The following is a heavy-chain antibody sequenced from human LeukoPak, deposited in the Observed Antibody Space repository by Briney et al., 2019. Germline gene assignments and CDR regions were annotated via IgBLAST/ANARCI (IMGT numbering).Heavy chain of an antibody. CDR3: ARESEQQPYGMDV. CDR2: ISAYNGNT. J-gene: IGHJ6*02. D-gene: IGHD6-13*01. V-gene: IGHV1-18*01. CDR1: GYTFTSYG. Sequence: ASVTVSCKASGYTFTSYGISWVRQAPGQGLEWMGWISAYNGNTNYAQKLQGRVTMTTDTSTSTAYVELRSLRSDDTAVYYCARESEQQPYGMDVWGQGTTVTVSS.